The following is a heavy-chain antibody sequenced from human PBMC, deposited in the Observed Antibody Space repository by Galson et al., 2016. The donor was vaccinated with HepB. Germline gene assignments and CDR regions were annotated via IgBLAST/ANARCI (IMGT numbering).Heavy chain of an antibody. D-gene: IGHD6-13*01. V-gene: IGHV5-51*01. CDR2: IFPGDSDT. CDR1: GYSFSTYW. CDR3: ARHGGIASAGSGDYNWFGP. J-gene: IGHJ5*02. Sequence: QSGAEVKKPGESLKISCKGSGYSFSTYWIGWVRQMPGKGLEWMGIIFPGDSDTRYSPSFQGQVTISADKSISTAYLQWSSLKASDTAMFYCARHGGIASAGSGDYNWFGPWGQGTLVTVSS.